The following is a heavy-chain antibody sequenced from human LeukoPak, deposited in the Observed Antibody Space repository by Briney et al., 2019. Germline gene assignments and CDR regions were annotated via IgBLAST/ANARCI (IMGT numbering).Heavy chain of an antibody. CDR1: GFTVSSDY. CDR3: ARDPGHPNGMCV. J-gene: IGHJ6*02. CDR2: IYSSGNT. Sequence: GGTLRLSCAASGFTVSSDYMSWVRQAPGKGLEWVSTIYSSGNTYYADSVKGRCPISRDNSKNTLYLQVNSLRAEVTAVYYCARDPGHPNGMCVWGQGTTVTIS. D-gene: IGHD3-10*01. V-gene: IGHV3-66*03.